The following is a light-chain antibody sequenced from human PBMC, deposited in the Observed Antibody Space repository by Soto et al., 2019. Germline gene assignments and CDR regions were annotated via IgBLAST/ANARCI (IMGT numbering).Light chain of an antibody. CDR3: SSHTSSSTV. Sequence: QSVLTQPASVSGSPGQSITISCTGTSSDVGGSNYVSWYQQHPGKAPKLMIYDVSNRPSGVSNRFSGSKSDNTASLTISGLQAEDEADYYCSSHTSSSTVFGGGTKLTVL. V-gene: IGLV2-14*03. CDR1: SSDVGGSNY. J-gene: IGLJ2*01. CDR2: DVS.